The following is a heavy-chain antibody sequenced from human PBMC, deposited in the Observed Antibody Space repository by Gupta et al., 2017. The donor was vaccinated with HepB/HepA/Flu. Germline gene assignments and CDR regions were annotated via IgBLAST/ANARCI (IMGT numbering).Heavy chain of an antibody. D-gene: IGHD2-2*01. CDR2: ISGSGDST. V-gene: IGHV3-23*01. J-gene: IGHJ6*02. CDR1: GFTFSSYA. Sequence: EVQVLESGGGLVQPGGSLRLSCAAFGFTFSSYAMSWVRQAPGKGLEWVSAISGSGDSTYYADSVKGRFTISRDNSKNTLYLQMNSLRAEDTAVYYCAKGTRDLPAAHYYYGMDVWGQGTTVTVYS. CDR3: AKGTRDLPAAHYYYGMDV.